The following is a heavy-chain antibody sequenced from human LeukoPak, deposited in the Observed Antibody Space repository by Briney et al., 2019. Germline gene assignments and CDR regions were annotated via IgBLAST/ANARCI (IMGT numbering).Heavy chain of an antibody. Sequence: SETLSLTCTVSGGSISSGDYYWSWIRQPPGKGLEWIGYIYYSGSTYYNPSLKSRVTISVDTSKNQFSLKLSSVTAADTAVYYCARGAHDYYYYMDVWGKGTTVTVSS. V-gene: IGHV4-30-4*02. CDR3: ARGAHDYYYYMDV. J-gene: IGHJ6*03. CDR1: GGSISSGDYY. CDR2: IYYSGST.